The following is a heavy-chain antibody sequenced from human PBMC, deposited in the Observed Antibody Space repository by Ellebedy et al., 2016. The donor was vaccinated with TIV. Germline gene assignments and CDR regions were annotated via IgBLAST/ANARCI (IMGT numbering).Heavy chain of an antibody. V-gene: IGHV1-18*01. Sequence: AASVKVSCKASGYTFTSYGISWVRQAPGQGLEWMGWISAYNGNTNYAQKLQGRVTMTTDTSTSTAYMELRSLRSDDTAVYYCARGPRWVVAASLDPWGQGTLVTVSS. J-gene: IGHJ5*02. CDR2: ISAYNGNT. CDR1: GYTFTSYG. D-gene: IGHD2-15*01. CDR3: ARGPRWVVAASLDP.